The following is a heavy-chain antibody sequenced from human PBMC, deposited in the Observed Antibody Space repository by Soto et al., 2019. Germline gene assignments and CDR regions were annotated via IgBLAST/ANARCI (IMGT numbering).Heavy chain of an antibody. CDR2: ISSSSSYT. Sequence: PGGSLRLSCAASGFTFSSYGMHWVRQAPGKGLEWVSYISSSSSYTNYADSVKGRFTISRDNAKNSLYLQMNSLRAEDTAVYYCARDLTYCSSTSCYAFDYWGQGTLVTVSS. V-gene: IGHV3-21*05. D-gene: IGHD2-2*01. J-gene: IGHJ4*02. CDR1: GFTFSSYG. CDR3: ARDLTYCSSTSCYAFDY.